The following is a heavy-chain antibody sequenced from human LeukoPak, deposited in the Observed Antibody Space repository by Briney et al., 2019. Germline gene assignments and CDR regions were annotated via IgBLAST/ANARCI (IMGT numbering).Heavy chain of an antibody. CDR2: ISSSSSTI. J-gene: IGHJ4*02. CDR1: GFTFSSHN. CDR3: AGYGSGSF. Sequence: GGSLRLSCAASGFTFSSHNMNWVRQAPGKGLEWVSYISSSSSTIYYADSVKGRFTISRDNAKNSLYLQMISLRAEDTAIYYCAGYGSGSFWGQGTLVTVSS. V-gene: IGHV3-48*04. D-gene: IGHD3-10*01.